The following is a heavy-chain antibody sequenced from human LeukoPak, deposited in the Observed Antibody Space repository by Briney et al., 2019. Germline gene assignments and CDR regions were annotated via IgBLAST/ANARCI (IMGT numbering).Heavy chain of an antibody. J-gene: IGHJ4*02. Sequence: PSETLSLTCTVSGGSISSYYWSWIRQPPGKGLEWIGYIYYSGSTNYNPSLKSRVTISVDTSKNQFSLKLSSVTAADTAVYYCAREGGRGGSCYHYWGQGTLVTVSS. D-gene: IGHD2-15*01. CDR2: IYYSGST. V-gene: IGHV4-59*12. CDR1: GGSISSYY. CDR3: AREGGRGGSCYHY.